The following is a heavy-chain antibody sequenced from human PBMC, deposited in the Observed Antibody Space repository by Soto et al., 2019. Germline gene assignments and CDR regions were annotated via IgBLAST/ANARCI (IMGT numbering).Heavy chain of an antibody. V-gene: IGHV1-69*05. D-gene: IGHD2-15*01. J-gene: IGHJ6*03. CDR1: GGTFSSYA. CDR3: ARVRVVAAHHNYYYYMDV. CDR2: INPISGTA. Sequence: SVKVSCKASGGTFSSYAISWVRQAPGQGLEWMGGINPISGTANYAQKFQGRVTITTDNSTSTAYMELSSLRSEDTAVYYCARVRVVAAHHNYYYYMDVWGKGTTVTSP.